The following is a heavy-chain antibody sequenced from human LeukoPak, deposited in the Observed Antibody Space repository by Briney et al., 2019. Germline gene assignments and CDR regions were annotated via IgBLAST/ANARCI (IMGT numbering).Heavy chain of an antibody. D-gene: IGHD4-17*01. J-gene: IGHJ4*02. CDR1: GGSLSRGIYY. CDR3: ARDNDYGDYFGGLDY. V-gene: IGHV4-31*03. CDR2: IYYSGST. Sequence: SQTLSLTCTVSGGSLSRGIYYWSWTRHHPGKGLEWSGYIYYSGSTYYNPSLKNRVTISVDTSNNQISLKLSSVTAADTAVYYCARDNDYGDYFGGLDYWGQGTLVTVSS.